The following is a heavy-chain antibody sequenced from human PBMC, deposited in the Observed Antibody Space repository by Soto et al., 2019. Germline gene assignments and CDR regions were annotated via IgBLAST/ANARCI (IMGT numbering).Heavy chain of an antibody. V-gene: IGHV4-59*01. Sequence: SETLSLTCTVSGGSISIYYWNWIRQPPGKGLEWIGYIYYSGSTNYNPSLKSRVTMSVDTSKNQFSLNLSSVTAADTAVYYCARGWSAVSFWFDPWGQGTLVTVSS. CDR1: GGSISIYY. CDR2: IYYSGST. CDR3: ARGWSAVSFWFDP. D-gene: IGHD2-2*01. J-gene: IGHJ5*02.